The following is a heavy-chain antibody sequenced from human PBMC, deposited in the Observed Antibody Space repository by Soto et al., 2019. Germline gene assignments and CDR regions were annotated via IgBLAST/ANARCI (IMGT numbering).Heavy chain of an antibody. CDR1: NVSITSSY. CDR3: ARDFAGRGPFDP. V-gene: IGHV4-59*01. J-gene: IGHJ5*01. D-gene: IGHD3-3*01. Sequence: SETLSLTCSVSNVSITSSYWNWIRQSPGKGLEWIGFVYHTGTTKYNPSLKGRVTMSIDTSRNEFSLRLTSVTTADTAFYFCARDFAGRGPFDPWGQGTKVTV. CDR2: VYHTGTT.